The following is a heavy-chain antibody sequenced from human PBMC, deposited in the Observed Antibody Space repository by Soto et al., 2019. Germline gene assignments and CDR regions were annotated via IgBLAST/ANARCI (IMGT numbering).Heavy chain of an antibody. CDR2: IIPIFGTA. CDR1: GGTFSSYA. Sequence: GASVKVSCKASGGTFSSYAISWVRQAPGQGLEWMGGIIPIFGTANYAQKFQGRVTITADESTSTAYMELSSLRSEDTAVYYCARPXTMVRGALSHYYYGMDVWGQGTTVTVSS. D-gene: IGHD3-10*01. CDR3: ARPXTMVRGALSHYYYGMDV. V-gene: IGHV1-69*13. J-gene: IGHJ6*02.